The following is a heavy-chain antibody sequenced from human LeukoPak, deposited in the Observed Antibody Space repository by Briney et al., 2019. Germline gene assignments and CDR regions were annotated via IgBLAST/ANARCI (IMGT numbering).Heavy chain of an antibody. CDR3: ARGASHRSSTSCYVYWFDP. J-gene: IGHJ5*02. Sequence: GASVKVSCKASGGTFSSYAISWVRQAPGQGLEWMGGIIPIFGTANYAQKFQGRVTITTDESTSTAYMELSSLRSEDTAVYYCARGASHRSSTSCYVYWFDPWGQGTLVTVSS. V-gene: IGHV1-69*05. D-gene: IGHD2-2*01. CDR1: GGTFSSYA. CDR2: IIPIFGTA.